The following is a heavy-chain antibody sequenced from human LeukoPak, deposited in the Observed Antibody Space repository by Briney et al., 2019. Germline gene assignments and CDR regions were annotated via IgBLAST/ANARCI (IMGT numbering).Heavy chain of an antibody. CDR1: GFTVSSNY. V-gene: IGHV3-66*01. CDR3: ARVSYQYSSGSYTFDY. Sequence: PGGSLRLSCAASGFTVSSNYMSWVRQAPGKGLEWVSVIYSGGSTYYADSVKGRFTNSRDNSKNTLHLQMNSLRAEDTAVYYCARVSYQYSSGSYTFDYWGQGTLVTVSS. J-gene: IGHJ4*02. CDR2: IYSGGST. D-gene: IGHD6-19*01.